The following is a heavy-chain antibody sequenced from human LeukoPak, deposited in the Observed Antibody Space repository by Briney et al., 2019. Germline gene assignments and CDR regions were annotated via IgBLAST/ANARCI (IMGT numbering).Heavy chain of an antibody. Sequence: GGSLRLSCAASGFTFSSFAMTWVRQAPGKGLEWVSLISGGGSLTYYADSVKGRFTISRDNSKNTLYLQMNSLRAEDTAVYYCASHSYYYGSDYYFDYWGQGTLVTVSS. J-gene: IGHJ4*02. D-gene: IGHD3-10*01. CDR2: ISGGGSLT. CDR1: GFTFSSFA. V-gene: IGHV3-23*01. CDR3: ASHSYYYGSDYYFDY.